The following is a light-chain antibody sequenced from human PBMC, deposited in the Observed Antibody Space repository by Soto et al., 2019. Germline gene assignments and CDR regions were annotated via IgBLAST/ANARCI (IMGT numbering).Light chain of an antibody. V-gene: IGLV1-47*01. Sequence: QSVLTQPPSASGTPGQGVTISCSGSSSNIGSNYVYWYQQFPGSAPKLLIYRNDQRPSGVPDRFSGSKSGTSASLAISGPRSEYEADYYCAAWDDSLSAVVFGGGTKVTVL. J-gene: IGLJ2*01. CDR3: AAWDDSLSAVV. CDR1: SSNIGSNY. CDR2: RND.